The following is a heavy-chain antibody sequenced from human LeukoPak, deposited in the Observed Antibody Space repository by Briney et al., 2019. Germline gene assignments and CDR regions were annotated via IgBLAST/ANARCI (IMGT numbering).Heavy chain of an antibody. CDR3: AKDGYYYHSSGYYYYLDY. Sequence: GGSLRLSCAASGFTFSSYAMSWVRQAPGKGLEWVSTISGSGGSTSYADSVRGRFTISRDNSKNTLYLQMYSLRAEDTAVYYCAKDGYYYHSSGYYYYLDYWGQGTLVTVSS. D-gene: IGHD3-22*01. CDR2: ISGSGGST. J-gene: IGHJ4*02. CDR1: GFTFSSYA. V-gene: IGHV3-23*01.